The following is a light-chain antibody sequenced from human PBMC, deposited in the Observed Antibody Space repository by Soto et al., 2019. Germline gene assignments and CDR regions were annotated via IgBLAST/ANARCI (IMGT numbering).Light chain of an antibody. Sequence: QSVLTQPPSVSGAPGQRVTISCTGSNSNIGAGYDVHWYLQLPGTAPKLLVYTNNNRPSGGPDRFSGSKSGTSASLAITGLQAEDEADYYCQSYDSRLSAYVFGTGTKVTVL. V-gene: IGLV1-40*01. J-gene: IGLJ1*01. CDR3: QSYDSRLSAYV. CDR2: TNN. CDR1: NSNIGAGYD.